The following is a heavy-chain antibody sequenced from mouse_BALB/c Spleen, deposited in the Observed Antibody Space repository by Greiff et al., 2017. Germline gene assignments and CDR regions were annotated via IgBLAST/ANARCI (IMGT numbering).Heavy chain of an antibody. CDR1: GFSLTSYG. CDR3: ARPYGNYGGFAY. J-gene: IGHJ3*01. Sequence: QVQLKQSGPGLVQPSQSLSITCTVSGFSLTSYGVHWVRQSPGKGLEWLGVIWSGGSTDYNAAFISRLSISKDNFKSQVFFKMNSLQANDTAIYYCARPYGNYGGFAYWGQGTLVTVSA. CDR2: IWSGGST. V-gene: IGHV2-2*02. D-gene: IGHD2-10*02.